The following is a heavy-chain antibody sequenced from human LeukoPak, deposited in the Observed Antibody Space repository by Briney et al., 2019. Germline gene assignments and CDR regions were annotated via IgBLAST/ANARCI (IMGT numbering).Heavy chain of an antibody. CDR2: INPHSGDT. CDR3: ARIGYCNGTDCHDAFDL. Sequence: ASVKVSCKASGYSFTAYYIHWVRQAPGQGLEWMGWINPHSGDTDYAQRFQGRVTLTGDTSISTTYMDVNGLTSDDTGVYFCARIGYCNGTDCHDAFDLWGQGTMVTVSS. D-gene: IGHD2-15*01. V-gene: IGHV1-2*02. J-gene: IGHJ3*01. CDR1: GYSFTAYY.